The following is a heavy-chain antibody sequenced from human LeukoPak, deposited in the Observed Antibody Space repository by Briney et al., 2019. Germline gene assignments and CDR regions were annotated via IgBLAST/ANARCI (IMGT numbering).Heavy chain of an antibody. Sequence: GGSLRLSCTVSGFPVSINSMSWVRQAPGKGLEWVSFISTSSSYIYYADSVKGRFTISRDNAKNSLYLQMNSLRAEDTAVYYCAKDGSIPWGYYMDVWGKGTTVTISS. CDR1: GFPVSINS. CDR3: AKDGSIPWGYYMDV. D-gene: IGHD2-2*02. CDR2: ISTSSSYI. J-gene: IGHJ6*03. V-gene: IGHV3-21*01.